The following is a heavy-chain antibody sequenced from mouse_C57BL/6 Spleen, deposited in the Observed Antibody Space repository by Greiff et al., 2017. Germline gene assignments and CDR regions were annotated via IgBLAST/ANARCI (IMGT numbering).Heavy chain of an antibody. CDR3: ARPGPRREYFDV. J-gene: IGHJ1*03. CDR2: INPNNGGT. CDR1: GYTFTDYN. Sequence: EVQLQQSGPELVKPGASVKMSCKASGYTFTDYNMHWVKQSHGKSLEWIGYINPNNGGTSYNQKFKGKATLTVNKSSSTAYMELRSLTSEDSAVYYCARPGPRREYFDVWGTGTTVTVSS. V-gene: IGHV1-22*01.